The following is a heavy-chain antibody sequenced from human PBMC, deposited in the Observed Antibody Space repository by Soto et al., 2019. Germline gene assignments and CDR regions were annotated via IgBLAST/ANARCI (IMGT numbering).Heavy chain of an antibody. CDR1: GYTFTSYA. Sequence: QVQLVQSGAEEKKPGASVKVSCKASGYTFTSYAMHWVRQAPGQRLEWMGWINAGNGNTKYSQKFQGRVTITRDTSASTAFMELSGLRSEDTAVYYCARSIVVVTALDYWGQGTMFTVSS. CDR3: ARSIVVVTALDY. CDR2: INAGNGNT. J-gene: IGHJ4*02. V-gene: IGHV1-3*05. D-gene: IGHD2-21*02.